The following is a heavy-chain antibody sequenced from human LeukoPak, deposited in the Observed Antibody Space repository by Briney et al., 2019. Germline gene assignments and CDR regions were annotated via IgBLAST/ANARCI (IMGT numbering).Heavy chain of an antibody. J-gene: IGHJ5*02. CDR2: IGTAGDT. CDR3: ARDITPGYRMAWFDP. D-gene: IGHD1-14*01. Sequence: PGGSLRLSCADSGFTFSSYDMHWVRQATGKGLEWVSAIGTAGDTYYPGSVKGRFTISRENAKNSFYLQMNSLRAEDTAVYYCARDITPGYRMAWFDPWGQGTLVTVSS. CDR1: GFTFSSYD. V-gene: IGHV3-13*01.